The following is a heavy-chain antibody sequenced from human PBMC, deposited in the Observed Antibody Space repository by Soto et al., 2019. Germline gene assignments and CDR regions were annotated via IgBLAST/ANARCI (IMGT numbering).Heavy chain of an antibody. CDR1: GYTFTSYG. J-gene: IGHJ1*01. D-gene: IGHD6-19*01. V-gene: IGHV1-18*01. Sequence: QVQLVQSGAEVKKPGASVKVSCKASGYTFTSYGISWVRQAPGQGLEWMGWISAYNGNTNYAQKLQGRVTITTDTSTSTAYMELRSLRSDDTAVYYCARASLVAVAGGEHFQHWGQGTLVTVSS. CDR2: ISAYNGNT. CDR3: ARASLVAVAGGEHFQH.